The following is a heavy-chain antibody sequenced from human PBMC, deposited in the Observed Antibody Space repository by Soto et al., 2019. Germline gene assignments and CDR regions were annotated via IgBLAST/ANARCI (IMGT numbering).Heavy chain of an antibody. CDR2: INEDGSKN. CDR1: GFTFGTYW. J-gene: IGHJ4*02. V-gene: IGHV3-7*01. Sequence: EVQLVESGGGLVQPGGSLRLPCAASGFTFGTYWMSWVRQAPGKGLEWVANINEDGSKNYYVDSVRGRFTISRDNAQKSLYLHMSSLRAEDTAVYYCARSGDVATVTDYWGQGTLVTVSS. D-gene: IGHD4-17*01. CDR3: ARSGDVATVTDY.